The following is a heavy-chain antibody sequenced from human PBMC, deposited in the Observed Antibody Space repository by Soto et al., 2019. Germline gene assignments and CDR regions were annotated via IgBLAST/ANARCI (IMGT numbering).Heavy chain of an antibody. D-gene: IGHD2-2*01. CDR1: GYTFTGYY. CDR2: INPNSGGT. V-gene: IGHV1-2*04. Sequence: ASVKVSCKASGYTFTGYYMHWVGQPPRQGLEWMGWINPNSGGTNYAQKFQGWVTMTRDTSISTAYTELSRLRSDDTAVYYRARQPGGLPARFGNCGQRSLVTVSS. J-gene: IGHJ4*02. CDR3: ARQPGGLPARFGN.